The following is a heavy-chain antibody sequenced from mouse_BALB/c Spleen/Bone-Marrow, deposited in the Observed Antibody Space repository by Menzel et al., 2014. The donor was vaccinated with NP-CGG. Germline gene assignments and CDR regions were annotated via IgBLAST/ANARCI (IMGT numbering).Heavy chain of an antibody. Sequence: VQVVESGPELAKPGASVKMSCKGSGYTFTDTWIHWIKQRPGQGLEWIGYINPSTGYAEYNQNFKDKATLTVDKSSSTAYMQLSSLTSEDSAVYYCARDYWGQGTTLTVSS. CDR1: GYTFTDTW. CDR3: ARDY. CDR2: INPSTGYA. V-gene: IGHV1-7*01. J-gene: IGHJ2*01.